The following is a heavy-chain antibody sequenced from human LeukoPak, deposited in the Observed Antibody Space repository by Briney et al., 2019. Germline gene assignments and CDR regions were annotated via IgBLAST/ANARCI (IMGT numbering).Heavy chain of an antibody. CDR3: ARPLYYDFWSGYYWSAFDI. CDR1: GYTFTNYW. V-gene: IGHV5-51*01. D-gene: IGHD3-3*01. J-gene: IGHJ3*02. Sequence: GESLKISCKGSGYTFTNYWIGWVRQMPGKGLEWMGIIYPGDSDTRYSPSFQGQVTISADKSISTTYLQWSSLKASDTAMYYCARPLYYDFWSGYYWSAFDIWGQGTMVTVSS. CDR2: IYPGDSDT.